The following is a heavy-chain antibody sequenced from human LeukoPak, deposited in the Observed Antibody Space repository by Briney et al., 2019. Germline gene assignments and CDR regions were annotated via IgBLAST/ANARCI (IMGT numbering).Heavy chain of an antibody. CDR3: AKEGQYYDSSGLGAFDI. Sequence: QPGRSLRLSCAASGFTFSSYGMHWVRQAPGKGLEWVAVISYDGSNKYYADSVKGRFTISRDNSKNTLYLQMNSLRAEDTAVYYCAKEGQYYDSSGLGAFDIWGQGTMVTVSS. J-gene: IGHJ3*02. CDR2: ISYDGSNK. V-gene: IGHV3-30*18. CDR1: GFTFSSYG. D-gene: IGHD3-22*01.